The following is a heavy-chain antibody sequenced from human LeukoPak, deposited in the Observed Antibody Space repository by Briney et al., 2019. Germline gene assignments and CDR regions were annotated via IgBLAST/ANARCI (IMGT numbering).Heavy chain of an antibody. Sequence: ASVKVSCKASGYTFTGYYMHWVRQAPGQGLEWMGWINPNSGGTNYAQKFQGRVTMTRDTSISTAYMELSRLRSDDTAVYYCARDLTALKYCSSTSCYWRGPFDYWGXGTLVTVSS. CDR2: INPNSGGT. CDR1: GYTFTGYY. CDR3: ARDLTALKYCSSTSCYWRGPFDY. J-gene: IGHJ4*01. V-gene: IGHV1-2*02. D-gene: IGHD2-2*01.